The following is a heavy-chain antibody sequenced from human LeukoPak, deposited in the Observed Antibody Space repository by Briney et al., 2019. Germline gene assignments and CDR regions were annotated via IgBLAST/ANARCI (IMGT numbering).Heavy chain of an antibody. Sequence: PGGSLRLSCAASGFTFSSYSMNWVRQAPGKGLEWVSYISSSSSTIYYADSVKGRFTISRDNSKNTLYLQMNSLRAEDTAVYYCARDRLPTDNYYYYYYGMDVWGQGTTVTVSS. D-gene: IGHD1-1*01. CDR3: ARDRLPTDNYYYYYYGMDV. J-gene: IGHJ6*02. V-gene: IGHV3-48*01. CDR2: ISSSSSTI. CDR1: GFTFSSYS.